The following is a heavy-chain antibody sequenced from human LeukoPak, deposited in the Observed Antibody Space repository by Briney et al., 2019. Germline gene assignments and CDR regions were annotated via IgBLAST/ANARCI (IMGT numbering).Heavy chain of an antibody. V-gene: IGHV3-74*01. CDR3: ARVSYYYGSGSYRPTAVYYFDY. Sequence: GGSLRLSCAASGFTFSSYWMHWVRQAPGKGLVWVSRINSDGSSTSYADSVKGRFTISRDNAKNTLYLQMNSLRAEDTAVYYCARVSYYYGSGSYRPTAVYYFDYWGQGSLVTVSS. J-gene: IGHJ4*02. D-gene: IGHD3-10*01. CDR2: INSDGSST. CDR1: GFTFSSYW.